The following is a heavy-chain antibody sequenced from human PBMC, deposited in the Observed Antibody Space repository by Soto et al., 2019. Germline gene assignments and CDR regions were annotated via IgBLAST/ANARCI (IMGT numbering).Heavy chain of an antibody. J-gene: IGHJ5*02. Sequence: SETLSLTCAVYGGFLSESYWTWIRQPPGKVLEWIGEINHVGGTNYNPSLKSRVTMSVDTFQNQFSLRLISVTAADTAMYFCVRIRYQLPSSVLWLDPWGQGTPVTVSS. D-gene: IGHD3-16*01. CDR2: INHVGGT. V-gene: IGHV4-34*01. CDR3: VRIRYQLPSSVLWLDP. CDR1: GGFLSESY.